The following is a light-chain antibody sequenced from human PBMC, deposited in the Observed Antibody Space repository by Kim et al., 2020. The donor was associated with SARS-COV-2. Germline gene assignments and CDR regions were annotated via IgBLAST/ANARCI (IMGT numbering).Light chain of an antibody. CDR1: QSISSW. CDR2: RAS. Sequence: DIQMTQSPSTLSASVGDRVTITCRASQSISSWLAWYQQKPGKAPNLLIYRASTLKSGVPPRFSGSGSGTEFTLTISSLQPEDFATYHCQHYNTYPWTFGQGTKVDIK. J-gene: IGKJ1*01. CDR3: QHYNTYPWT. V-gene: IGKV1-5*03.